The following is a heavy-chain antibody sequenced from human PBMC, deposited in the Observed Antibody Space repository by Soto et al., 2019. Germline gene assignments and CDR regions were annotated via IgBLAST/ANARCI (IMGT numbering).Heavy chain of an antibody. Sequence: QVQLVESGGGLVKPGGSLRLSCAASGIVFSDYMSWVRQAPGKGLEWLSYISGSGRTIYSADSVKGRFTISRDNATNSLYLQMNNGRTDDTAVYYCARLPFPWGWFDPWGQGTLVTVSS. CDR1: GIVFSDY. J-gene: IGHJ5*02. D-gene: IGHD3-16*01. CDR3: ARLPFPWGWFDP. CDR2: ISGSGRTI. V-gene: IGHV3-11*01.